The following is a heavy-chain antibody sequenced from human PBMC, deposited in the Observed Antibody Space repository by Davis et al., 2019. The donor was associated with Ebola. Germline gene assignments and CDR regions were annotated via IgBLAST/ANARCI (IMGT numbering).Heavy chain of an antibody. D-gene: IGHD5-12*01. V-gene: IGHV3-7*03. CDR2: IKQDGSEK. J-gene: IGHJ6*02. CDR1: GFTFSSYW. Sequence: GESLKISCAASGFTFSSYWMSWVRQAPGKGLEWVANIKQDGSEKYYVDSVKGRFTISRDNAKNSLYLQMNSLRAEDTAVYSCARGDRGTYDALFYYYFMDVWGQGTTVTVSS. CDR3: ARGDRGTYDALFYYYFMDV.